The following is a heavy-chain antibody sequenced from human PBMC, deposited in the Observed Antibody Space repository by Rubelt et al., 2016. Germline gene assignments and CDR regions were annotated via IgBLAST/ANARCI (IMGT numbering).Heavy chain of an antibody. J-gene: IGHJ4*02. D-gene: IGHD3-3*01. CDR1: W. Sequence: WMSWVRQAPGKGLEWVASIKQDGSEKYYVDSLKGRFTISRDNAKNSLYLQMNSLRVEDTAVYYCARDTEDTIFGVVIPFDYWGQGTLVTVSS. CDR3: ARDTEDTIFGVVIPFDY. CDR2: IKQDGSEK. V-gene: IGHV3-7*01.